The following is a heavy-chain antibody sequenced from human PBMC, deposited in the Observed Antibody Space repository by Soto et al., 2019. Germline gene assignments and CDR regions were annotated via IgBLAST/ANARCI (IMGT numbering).Heavy chain of an antibody. V-gene: IGHV1-18*04. CDR3: ARENWNYDYYYGMDV. Sequence: ASVKVSCKASGYPFTTYGITWVRQAPGHGLEWLGWISAYTDNTNYAQNLQGRVTMTTDTSTSTAYMELRSLRSDDTAVYYCARENWNYDYYYGMDVWGQGTTVTVSS. D-gene: IGHD1-1*01. J-gene: IGHJ6*02. CDR1: GYPFTTYG. CDR2: ISAYTDNT.